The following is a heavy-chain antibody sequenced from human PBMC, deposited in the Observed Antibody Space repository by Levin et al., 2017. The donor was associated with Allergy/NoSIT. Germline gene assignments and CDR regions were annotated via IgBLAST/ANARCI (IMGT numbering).Heavy chain of an antibody. V-gene: IGHV3-30*04. CDR2: ISYDGSNK. Sequence: GGSLRLSCAASGFTFSSYAMHWVRQAPGKGLEWVAVISYDGSNKYYADSVKGRFTISRDNSKNTLYLQMNSLRAEDTAVYYCARDHVATFDYWGQGTLVTVSS. CDR3: ARDHVATFDY. J-gene: IGHJ4*02. D-gene: IGHD5-12*01. CDR1: GFTFSSYA.